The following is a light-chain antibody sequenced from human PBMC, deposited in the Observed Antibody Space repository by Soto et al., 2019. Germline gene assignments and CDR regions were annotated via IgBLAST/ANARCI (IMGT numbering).Light chain of an antibody. Sequence: QSVLTQPASVSGSPGQSITISCTGTSSDVGGYNYVSWYQSHPGKAPELLIYEVSHRPSGVSSRFSGSKSGNVASLTISGLQTEDEADYYCSSITGSSTPVVFGGGTKLTVL. V-gene: IGLV2-14*01. J-gene: IGLJ2*01. CDR3: SSITGSSTPVV. CDR2: EVS. CDR1: SSDVGGYNY.